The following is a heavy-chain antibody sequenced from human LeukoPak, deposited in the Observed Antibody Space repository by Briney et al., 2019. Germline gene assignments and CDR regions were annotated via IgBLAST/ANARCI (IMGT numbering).Heavy chain of an antibody. J-gene: IGHJ4*02. CDR1: GFTFSDYY. CDR2: ISTSGSTI. CDR3: ATDSSLHLGYYFDY. V-gene: IGHV3-11*01. D-gene: IGHD5-24*01. Sequence: GGSLRLSCAASGFTFSDYYMSWIRQAPGKGLEWVSYISTSGSTIYYADSVKGRFTISRDNAKNSLYLQMNSLRAEDTAVYYCATDSSLHLGYYFDYWGQGTLVSISS.